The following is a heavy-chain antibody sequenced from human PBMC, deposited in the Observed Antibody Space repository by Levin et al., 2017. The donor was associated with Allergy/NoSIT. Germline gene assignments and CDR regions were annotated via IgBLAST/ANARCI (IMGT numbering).Heavy chain of an antibody. Sequence: SQTLSLTCGISGDSFSSNSAAWHWIRQSPSRGLEWLGRTFYRSKWYNEYAVSVKSRITINADTSKNQFSLHLNSVTPEDSAVYYCARGKTYSGRLFDYWGQGTLVTVSS. CDR2: TFYRSKWYN. V-gene: IGHV6-1*01. CDR1: GDSFSSNSAA. CDR3: ARGKTYSGRLFDY. J-gene: IGHJ4*02. D-gene: IGHD1-26*01.